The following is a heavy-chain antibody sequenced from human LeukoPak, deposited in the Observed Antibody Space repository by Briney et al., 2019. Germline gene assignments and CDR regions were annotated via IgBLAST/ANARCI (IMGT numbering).Heavy chain of an antibody. D-gene: IGHD5-18*01. Sequence: PSETLSLTCAVSGGSISSNFYWGWVRQSPGIGLQWIVTMYPPLYHGGNTFYSPSLKSRVTMSLDKSQNQFSLKLHSVTATDTAVYYCAISIGYSYGDDALDVWGPGTGVTVSS. CDR3: AISIGYSYGDDALDV. J-gene: IGHJ3*01. CDR2: MYPPLYHGGNT. V-gene: IGHV4-38-2*01. CDR1: GGSISSNFY.